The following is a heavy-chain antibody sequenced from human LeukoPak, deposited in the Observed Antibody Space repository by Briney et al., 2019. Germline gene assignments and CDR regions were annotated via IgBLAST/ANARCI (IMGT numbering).Heavy chain of an antibody. V-gene: IGHV1-24*01. CDR3: ARDGDIVVVPAATSPYYFDY. Sequence: ASVKVSCKVSGYTLTELSMQWVRQAPGKGLEWMGGFDPEDGETIYAQKFQGRVTMTEDTSTDTAYMELSSLRSDDTAVYYCARDGDIVVVPAATSPYYFDYWGQGTLVTVSS. D-gene: IGHD2-2*01. CDR2: FDPEDGET. CDR1: GYTLTELS. J-gene: IGHJ4*02.